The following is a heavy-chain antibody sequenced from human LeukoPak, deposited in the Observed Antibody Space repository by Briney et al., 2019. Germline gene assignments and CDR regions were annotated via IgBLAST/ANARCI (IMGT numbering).Heavy chain of an antibody. CDR3: AKGASSGYYYVGYFDY. Sequence: GGSLRLSCAASGFTFSSYWMSWVRQAPGKGLEWVSAISGSGGSTYYADSVKGRFTISRDNSKNTLYLQMNSLRAEDTAVYYCAKGASSGYYYVGYFDYWGQGTLVTVSS. J-gene: IGHJ4*02. CDR1: GFTFSSYW. V-gene: IGHV3-23*01. CDR2: ISGSGGST. D-gene: IGHD3-22*01.